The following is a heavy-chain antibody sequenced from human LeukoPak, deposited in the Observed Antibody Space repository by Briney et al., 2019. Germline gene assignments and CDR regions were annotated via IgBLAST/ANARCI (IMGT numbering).Heavy chain of an antibody. CDR3: ARRGYCSGGSCYPSLLDY. CDR1: GYSFTSYW. V-gene: IGHV5-51*01. CDR2: IYPGDSDT. Sequence: GESLKISCKGSGYSFTSYWIGWVRQMPGIGLEWMGIIYPGDSDTRYSPSFQGQVTISADKSISTAYLQWSSLKASDTAMYYCARRGYCSGGSCYPSLLDYWGQGTLVTVSS. J-gene: IGHJ4*02. D-gene: IGHD2-15*01.